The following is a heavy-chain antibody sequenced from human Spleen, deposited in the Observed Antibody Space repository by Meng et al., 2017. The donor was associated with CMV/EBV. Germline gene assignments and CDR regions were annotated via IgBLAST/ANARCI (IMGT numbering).Heavy chain of an antibody. CDR1: GFTFSDYY. CDR3: WGVGATTGMNDY. J-gene: IGHJ4*02. V-gene: IGHV3-69-1*01. Sequence: GESLKISCAASGFTFSDYYMSWVRQAPGKGLEWVSSISTTRGTIYYADSVRGRFAISRDNAKHSLYLRMTSLRAEDTAVYYCWGVGATTGMNDYWGQGTLVTVSS. CDR2: ISTTRGTI. D-gene: IGHD1-26*01.